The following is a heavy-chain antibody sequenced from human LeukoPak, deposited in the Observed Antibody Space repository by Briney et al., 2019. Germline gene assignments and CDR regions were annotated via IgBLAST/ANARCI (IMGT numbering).Heavy chain of an antibody. V-gene: IGHV1-69*04. D-gene: IGHD6-19*01. CDR1: GGSFINYG. Sequence: SVKVSCKAAGGSFINYGISWVRQAPGQGLEWMGRIIPILDVPNYAQKFQGRVTITADKSTNTAYMELSSLRSEDTAVYYCAQKEGVAVASAFDIWGQGTMVTVSS. J-gene: IGHJ3*02. CDR2: IIPILDVP. CDR3: AQKEGVAVASAFDI.